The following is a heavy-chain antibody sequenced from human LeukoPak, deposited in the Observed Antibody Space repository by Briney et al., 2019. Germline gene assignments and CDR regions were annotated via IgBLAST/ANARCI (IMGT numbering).Heavy chain of an antibody. J-gene: IGHJ2*01. Sequence: PSETLSLTCTVSGGSISSYYWSWIRQPPGKGLEWIGYIYYSGSTTYNPSLKSPVTISVDTSKNQFSLKLRSVSAADTAVYYCARDRGTYRRSFKDFHFDLWGRGTLVTVSS. CDR3: ARDRGTYRRSFKDFHFDL. CDR2: IYYSGST. D-gene: IGHD1-26*01. V-gene: IGHV4-59*01. CDR1: GGSISSYY.